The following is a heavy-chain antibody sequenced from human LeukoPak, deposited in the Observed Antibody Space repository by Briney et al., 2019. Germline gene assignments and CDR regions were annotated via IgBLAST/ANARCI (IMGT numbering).Heavy chain of an antibody. V-gene: IGHV1-69*04. CDR1: GGTFSSYA. Sequence: SVKVSCKASGGTFSSYAISWVRQAPGQGLEWMGRIIPILGIANYAQKFQGRVTITADKSTSTAYMELSSLRSEDTAVYYCAGISGSYAIDYYYGMDVWGQGTTVTVSS. CDR3: AGISGSYAIDYYYGMDV. CDR2: IIPILGIA. J-gene: IGHJ6*02. D-gene: IGHD1-26*01.